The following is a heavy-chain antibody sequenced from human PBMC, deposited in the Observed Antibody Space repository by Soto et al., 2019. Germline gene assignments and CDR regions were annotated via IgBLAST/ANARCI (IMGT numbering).Heavy chain of an antibody. Sequence: EVQLLESGGVLVQPGGSLRLSCAASGFTFSSYAMSWVRQAPGQGLEWVSAISGSGGSTYYEDSVKGRFTTSRDNSKNTLYLQMNSLRAEDTAVYSCAKDDTAMAYYYGFYGMDVWGQGTTVTVSS. CDR1: GFTFSSYA. V-gene: IGHV3-23*01. CDR3: AKDDTAMAYYYGFYGMDV. J-gene: IGHJ6*02. CDR2: ISGSGGST. D-gene: IGHD5-18*01.